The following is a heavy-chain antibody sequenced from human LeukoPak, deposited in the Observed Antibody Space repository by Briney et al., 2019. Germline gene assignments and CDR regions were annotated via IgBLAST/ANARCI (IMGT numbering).Heavy chain of an antibody. D-gene: IGHD5-12*01. J-gene: IGHJ4*02. CDR1: GFTFSDYA. CDR2: ISVRGGTT. CDR3: AKGTRGYSAYTFDY. V-gene: IGHV3-23*01. Sequence: GGSLRLSCAASGFTFSDYAMSWVRQAPGEGLEWVSVISVRGGTTYYADSVKGRFTISRDSSKNTLYLPMTSLRADDTAVYYCAKGTRGYSAYTFDYWGQGALVTVSS.